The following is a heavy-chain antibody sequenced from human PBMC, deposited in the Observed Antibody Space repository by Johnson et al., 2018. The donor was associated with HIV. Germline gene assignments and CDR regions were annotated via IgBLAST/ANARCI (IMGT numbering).Heavy chain of an antibody. Sequence: MQLVESGGGLVQPGGSLRLSCAASGFTFSSYAMSWVRQAPGKGLEWVSGISGSGGSTYYADSVKGRFTISRDNSKNTLYLQMNRLRADDTAVYYCARDPSRSPGAFDIWGQGTMVTVSS. CDR2: ISGSGGST. CDR1: GFTFSSYA. CDR3: ARDPSRSPGAFDI. J-gene: IGHJ3*02. V-gene: IGHV3-23*04.